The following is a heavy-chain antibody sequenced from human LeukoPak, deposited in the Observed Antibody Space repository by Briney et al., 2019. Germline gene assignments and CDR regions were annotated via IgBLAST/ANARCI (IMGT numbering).Heavy chain of an antibody. CDR3: ARQRYSDY. Sequence: GGSLRLSRAASGFTFSRYWMTWVRQAPGKGLEWVANIKEDGSENSYVESVKGRFTISRDNAKNSLYLQLNSLRAEDTAVYFCARQRYSDYWGQGTLVTVSS. CDR2: IKEDGSEN. V-gene: IGHV3-7*01. CDR1: GFTFSRYW. J-gene: IGHJ4*02. D-gene: IGHD1-1*01.